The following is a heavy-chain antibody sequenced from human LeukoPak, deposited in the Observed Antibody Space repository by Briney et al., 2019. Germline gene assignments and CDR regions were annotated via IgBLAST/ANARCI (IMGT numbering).Heavy chain of an antibody. CDR1: GFTFSNFW. Sequence: PGGSLRLSCTASGFTFSNFWMGWVRQAPGKGLEWVANIKQDETEKFYLGSVKGRFTISRDNAKNSLYLQMNSLRVEDTAVYYCAKDLTKYYGDTYWGQGTLVTVSS. V-gene: IGHV3-7*03. D-gene: IGHD4-17*01. CDR3: AKDLTKYYGDTY. J-gene: IGHJ4*02. CDR2: IKQDETEK.